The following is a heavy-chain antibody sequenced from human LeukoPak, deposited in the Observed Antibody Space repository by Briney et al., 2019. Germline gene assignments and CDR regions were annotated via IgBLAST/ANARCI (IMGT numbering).Heavy chain of an antibody. J-gene: IGHJ4*02. V-gene: IGHV4-39*01. CDR1: GGSISSSSYY. CDR2: IYYSGST. D-gene: IGHD2-2*01. Sequence: SETLSLTCTVSGGSISSSSYYWGWIRQPPGKGLEWIGSIYYSGSTYYNPSLKSRVTISVDTSKNQFSLKLSSVTAADTAVYYCARHLGSGYQLLYYFDYWGQGTLVTVSS. CDR3: ARHLGSGYQLLYYFDY.